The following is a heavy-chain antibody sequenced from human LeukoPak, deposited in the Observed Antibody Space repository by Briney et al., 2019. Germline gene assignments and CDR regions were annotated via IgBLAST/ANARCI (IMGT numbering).Heavy chain of an antibody. Sequence: GASVKVSCKASGYTFTSYGISWVRQAPGQGLEWMGWISAYNGNTNYAQKLQGRVTMTTDTSTSTDYMELRSLRSDDTAVYYCARGLSYYYDSSGYHHFDYWGQGTLVTVSS. CDR3: ARGLSYYYDSSGYHHFDY. CDR2: ISAYNGNT. CDR1: GYTFTSYG. J-gene: IGHJ4*02. D-gene: IGHD3-22*01. V-gene: IGHV1-18*01.